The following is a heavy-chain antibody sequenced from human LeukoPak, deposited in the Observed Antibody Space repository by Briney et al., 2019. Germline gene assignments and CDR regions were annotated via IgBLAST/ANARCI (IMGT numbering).Heavy chain of an antibody. V-gene: IGHV4-59*01. CDR2: ICYSGST. D-gene: IGHD3-10*01. CDR3: ARVGTYGSGSYLSWLDY. J-gene: IGHJ4*02. Sequence: SETLSLTCTVSGGSISSYYWSWIRQPPGKGLEWIGYICYSGSTNYNPSLKSRVTISVDTSKNQFSLKLSSVTAADTAVYYCARVGTYGSGSYLSWLDYWGQGTLVTVSS. CDR1: GGSISSYY.